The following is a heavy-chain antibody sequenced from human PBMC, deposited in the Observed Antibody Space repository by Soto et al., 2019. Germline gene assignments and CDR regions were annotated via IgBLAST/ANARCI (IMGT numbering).Heavy chain of an antibody. V-gene: IGHV3-7*05. J-gene: IGHJ4*02. CDR2: IKQDGSEK. CDR3: ARSPVGATIGLVDY. CDR1: GFTFSSYW. D-gene: IGHD1-26*01. Sequence: GGSLRLSCAASGFTFSSYWMSWVRQAPGKGLEWVANIKQDGSEKYYVDSVKGRFTISRDNAKNSLYLQMNSLRAEDTAVYYCARSPVGATIGLVDYWGQGTLVTVSS.